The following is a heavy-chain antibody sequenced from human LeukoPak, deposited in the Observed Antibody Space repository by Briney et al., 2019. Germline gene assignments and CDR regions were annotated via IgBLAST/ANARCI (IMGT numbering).Heavy chain of an antibody. CDR2: IYHSGST. CDR3: ARDPMTTVSGPVDWFDP. Sequence: PSETLSLTCAVSGYSISSGYYWGWIRQPPGRGLEWIGSIYHSGSTYYNPSLKSRVTISVDTSKNQFSLKLSSVTAADTAVYYCARDPMTTVSGPVDWFDPWGQGTLVTVSS. V-gene: IGHV4-38-2*02. D-gene: IGHD4-11*01. J-gene: IGHJ5*02. CDR1: GYSISSGYY.